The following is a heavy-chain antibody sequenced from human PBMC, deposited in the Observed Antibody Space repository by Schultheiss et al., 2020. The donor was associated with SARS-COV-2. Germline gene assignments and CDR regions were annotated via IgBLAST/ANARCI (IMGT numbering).Heavy chain of an antibody. J-gene: IGHJ6*02. V-gene: IGHV3-33*01. CDR2: IWSDGSNT. Sequence: GGSLRLSCAASGFTFSSYGMHWVRQAPGKGLEWVAVIWSDGSNTYYADSAKGRFTISRDNSKNTLYLQMNSLRAEDTAVYYCTRDWESVVVVYGMDVWGQGTTITVAS. CDR3: TRDWESVVVVYGMDV. CDR1: GFTFSSYG. D-gene: IGHD3-22*01.